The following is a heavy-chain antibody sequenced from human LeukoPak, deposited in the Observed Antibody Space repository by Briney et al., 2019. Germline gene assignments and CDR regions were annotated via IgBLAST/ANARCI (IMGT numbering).Heavy chain of an antibody. J-gene: IGHJ4*02. CDR2: ISGYNGNT. CDR3: ARGLDAAAGLANFDY. V-gene: IGHV1-18*04. CDR1: GYSFTGYQ. D-gene: IGHD6-25*01. Sequence: GASVKVSCKASGYSFTGYQMHWVRQAPGQGLEWMGWISGYNGNTNYAQKSEGRLTLTTDTATSTVYMELRNLRSDDTAVYYCARGLDAAAGLANFDYWGQGTLVTVSS.